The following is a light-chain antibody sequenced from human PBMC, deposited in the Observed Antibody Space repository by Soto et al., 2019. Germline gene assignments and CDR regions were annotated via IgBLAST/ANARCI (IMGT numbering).Light chain of an antibody. V-gene: IGKV3-20*01. J-gene: IGKJ1*01. CDR2: GAS. Sequence: ELAKSRCTLALSPGRISTLSCSSSQSVSNNYLAWYQQKPGQAPRLLIYGASNRATGIPDRFSGSGSGTDFTLTISRLAPEDFAMYYCLHHGSSLWKFGHGTKVDIK. CDR3: LHHGSSLWK. CDR1: QSVSNNY.